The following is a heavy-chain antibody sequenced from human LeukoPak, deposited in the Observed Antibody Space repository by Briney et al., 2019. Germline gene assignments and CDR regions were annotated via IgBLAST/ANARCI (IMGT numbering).Heavy chain of an antibody. CDR3: ARDLNYDSSGFLQH. Sequence: ASVKVSCKASGYTFTGYYMHWVRQAPGQGLEWMGWINPNSGGTNYAQKFQGRVTMTRDTSISTAYMELSRLRSDDTAVYYCARDLNYDSSGFLQHWGQGTLVTVSS. V-gene: IGHV1-2*02. CDR1: GYTFTGYY. J-gene: IGHJ1*01. D-gene: IGHD3-22*01. CDR2: INPNSGGT.